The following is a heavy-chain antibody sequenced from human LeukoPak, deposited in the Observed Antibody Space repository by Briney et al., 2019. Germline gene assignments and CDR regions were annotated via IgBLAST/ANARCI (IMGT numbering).Heavy chain of an antibody. J-gene: IGHJ4*02. Sequence: GSSVKVSCKASGGTFSSYAISWVRQAPGQGLEWMGGIIPIFGTANYAQKFQGRVTITADKSTSTAYMELSSLRSEDTAVYYCARDREYYDSSGYQTGEGFDYWGQGTLVTVSS. CDR1: GGTFSSYA. CDR3: ARDREYYDSSGYQTGEGFDY. D-gene: IGHD3-22*01. CDR2: IIPIFGTA. V-gene: IGHV1-69*06.